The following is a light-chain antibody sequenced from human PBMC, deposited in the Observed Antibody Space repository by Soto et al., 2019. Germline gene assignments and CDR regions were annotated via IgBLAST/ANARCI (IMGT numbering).Light chain of an antibody. V-gene: IGKV3-11*01. CDR3: QRRSNLPPFI. CDR2: DAS. J-gene: IGKJ3*01. CDR1: QSVSRY. Sequence: EIVLTQSPATLSLSPGERATLSCRASQSVSRYLAWYQQKPGQAPRLLIYDASNRATGNPARFSGSGSGTDFTLTVSCLEPEDFAVYYCQRRSNLPPFIFGPGTKVDIK.